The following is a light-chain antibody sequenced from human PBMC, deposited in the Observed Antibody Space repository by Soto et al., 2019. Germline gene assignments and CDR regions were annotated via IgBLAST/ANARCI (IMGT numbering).Light chain of an antibody. CDR2: DAS. J-gene: IGKJ4*01. CDR3: QQYNNWPLT. Sequence: ETVMTQSPATLSVSPGDRATLSCSASQSVSYNLAWYQQKPGQAPRLLIYDASTRATGIPARFSGSASGTEFTITISSLLSEDFAVYYCQQYNNWPLTFGGGTKVDIK. CDR1: QSVSYN. V-gene: IGKV3D-15*01.